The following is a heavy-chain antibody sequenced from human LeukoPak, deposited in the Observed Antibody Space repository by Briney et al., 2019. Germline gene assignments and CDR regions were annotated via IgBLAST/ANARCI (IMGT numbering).Heavy chain of an antibody. CDR2: IYYSGST. Sequence: SETLSLTSTVSGGSICSYYGCWIRQSPGKGLEWIGYIYYSGSTNYNPSLKSRVTISVDTSKNQFSLKLSSVTAADTAVYYCARAGHYYGMHLWGRGTTVTVSS. CDR3: ARAGHYYGMHL. J-gene: IGHJ6*02. CDR1: GGSICSYY. V-gene: IGHV4-59*01.